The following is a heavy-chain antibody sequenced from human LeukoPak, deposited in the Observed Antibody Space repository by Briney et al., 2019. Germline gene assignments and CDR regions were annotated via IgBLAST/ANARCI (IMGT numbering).Heavy chain of an antibody. CDR1: GLTFSSYW. J-gene: IGHJ4*02. V-gene: IGHV3-74*01. CDR3: ARDTKDY. D-gene: IGHD2-2*01. Sequence: GGCLRLSCAASGLTFSSYWMHWVRHAPGKGLVWVSRINSDGSTTTYADSVKGRFTISRDNAKNPLYLQMNSLRAEDTGVYFCARDTKDYWGQGTLVVVSS. CDR2: INSDGSTT.